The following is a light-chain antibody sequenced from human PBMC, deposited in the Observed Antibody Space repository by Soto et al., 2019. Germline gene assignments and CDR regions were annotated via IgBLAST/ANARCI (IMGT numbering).Light chain of an antibody. Sequence: EIVLKQSPATLSLSPGARATLSCRASKRVSSYLAWYQPKPVQAPRLLIYDASNRATGIPARFSGSGSGTDFTLTISSLEPADFAGYYCQQRSHWPPITFGQGTRLEIK. J-gene: IGKJ5*01. CDR1: KRVSSY. CDR2: DAS. V-gene: IGKV3-11*01. CDR3: QQRSHWPPIT.